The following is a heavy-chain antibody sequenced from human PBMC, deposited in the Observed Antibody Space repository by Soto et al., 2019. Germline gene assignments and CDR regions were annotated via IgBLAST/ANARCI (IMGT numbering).Heavy chain of an antibody. CDR2: IWSAGLT. D-gene: IGHD2-15*01. CDR1: GFTVSSKY. CDR3: ARELPPDL. J-gene: IGHJ5*02. Sequence: PXGSLRLSCAASGFTVSSKYMNWVRQAPGKGLEWVSIIWSAGLTYYADSVRGRFTISRDISKNILFLQMNNLRAEDSDIYYCARELPPDLWGQGTLVTVSS. V-gene: IGHV3-53*01.